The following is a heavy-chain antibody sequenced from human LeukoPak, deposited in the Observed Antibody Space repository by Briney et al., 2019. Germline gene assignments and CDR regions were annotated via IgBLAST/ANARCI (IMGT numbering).Heavy chain of an antibody. V-gene: IGHV3-48*03. J-gene: IGHJ2*01. D-gene: IGHD1-14*01. CDR1: GFTFSSYE. CDR2: ITDSGSTI. Sequence: PGGSLRLSCAASGFTFSSYEMNWVRQAPGKGLEGVSYITDSGSTIYYADSIKGRFTISSDNDKTSLYLQMNSLRAEDTAVYYCARDPDRRSWYFDLWGRGTLVTVS. CDR3: ARDPDRRSWYFDL.